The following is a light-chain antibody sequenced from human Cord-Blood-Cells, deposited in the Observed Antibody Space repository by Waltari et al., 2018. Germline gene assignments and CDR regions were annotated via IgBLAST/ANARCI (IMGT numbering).Light chain of an antibody. CDR3: QQYDNLPMYS. J-gene: IGKJ2*03. CDR1: QDISNY. V-gene: IGKV1-33*01. Sequence: IQMTQFPSALSASVGDSVTITCQASQDISNYLNWYEQKPGNAPKLLIYDASNLETGVPSRFSGSGSGTDFTFTISSLQPEDIATYYCQQYDNLPMYSFGQGTKLEIK. CDR2: DAS.